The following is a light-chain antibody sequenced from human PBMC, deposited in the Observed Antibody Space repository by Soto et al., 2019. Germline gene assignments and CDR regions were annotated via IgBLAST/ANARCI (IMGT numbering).Light chain of an antibody. CDR2: EVS. CDR1: SSDVGGYDR. Sequence: QSALTQPPSASGSPGQSVTISCTGTSSDVGGYDRVSWFQQHPGKAPKLMIYEVSNRPSGVSNRFSGSKSGNTASLTISGLQAEDEADYYCSSYTSSSTLYVFGTGTKLTVL. CDR3: SSYTSSSTLYV. J-gene: IGLJ1*01. V-gene: IGLV2-14*01.